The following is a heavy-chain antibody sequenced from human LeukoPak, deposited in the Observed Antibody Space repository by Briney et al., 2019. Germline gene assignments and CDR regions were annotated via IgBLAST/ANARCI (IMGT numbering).Heavy chain of an antibody. D-gene: IGHD3-3*01. CDR3: ARLGSGTAAHYYGMDV. CDR1: GYTFTSYG. CDR2: ISTYNGNT. Sequence: ASVKVSCKASGYTFTSYGINWVRQAPGQGLEWMGWISTYNGNTNYAQKFQGRVTVTTDTSTSTAYMELRSLRSDDTAMYYCARLGSGTAAHYYGMDVWGQGTTVTVSS. V-gene: IGHV1-18*01. J-gene: IGHJ6*02.